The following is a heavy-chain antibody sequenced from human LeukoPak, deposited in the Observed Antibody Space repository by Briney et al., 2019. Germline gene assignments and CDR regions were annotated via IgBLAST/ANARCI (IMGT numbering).Heavy chain of an antibody. CDR2: IYTSGST. V-gene: IGHV4-59*10. Sequence: SETLSLTCAVYGGSFSGYYWSWIRQPPGKGLEWIGRIYTSGSTNYNPSLKSRVTMSVDTSKNQFSLKLSSVTAADTAVYYCARADFWSGYRFDYWGQGTLVTVSS. CDR1: GGSFSGYY. CDR3: ARADFWSGYRFDY. D-gene: IGHD3-3*01. J-gene: IGHJ4*02.